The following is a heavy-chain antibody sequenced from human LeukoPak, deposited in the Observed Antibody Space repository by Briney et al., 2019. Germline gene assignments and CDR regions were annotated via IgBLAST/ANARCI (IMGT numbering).Heavy chain of an antibody. V-gene: IGHV4-59*08. CDR2: IYYSGST. CDR3: ARTDAMVVVFDY. D-gene: IGHD5-18*01. Sequence: SETLSLTCTVSGGSISSYYWSWIRQPPGKGLEWIGYIYYSGSTNYNPSLKSRVTISVDTSKNQFSLKLSSVTAADTAVYYCARTDAMVVVFDYWGQGTLVTVSS. J-gene: IGHJ4*02. CDR1: GGSISSYY.